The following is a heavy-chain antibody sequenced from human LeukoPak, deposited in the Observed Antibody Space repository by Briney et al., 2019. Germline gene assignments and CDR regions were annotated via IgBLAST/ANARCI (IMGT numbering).Heavy chain of an antibody. CDR3: ARDFIAAFFDY. D-gene: IGHD6-13*01. J-gene: IGHJ4*02. Sequence: GRSLRLSCAASGFTFSSYAMHWVRQAPGKGLEWVAVISYDGSNKYYADSVKGRFTISRDNSKNTLYLQMNSLRAEDTAVYYCARDFIAAFFDYWVQGTLVTVSS. V-gene: IGHV3-30*04. CDR2: ISYDGSNK. CDR1: GFTFSSYA.